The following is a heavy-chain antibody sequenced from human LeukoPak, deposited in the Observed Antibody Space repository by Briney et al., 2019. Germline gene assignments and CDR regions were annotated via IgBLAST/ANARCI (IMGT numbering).Heavy chain of an antibody. CDR3: ARDRFGYGGNSGL. J-gene: IGHJ4*02. CDR1: GGSFSDYY. Sequence: ETLSLTCAVFGGSFSDYYGSWVRQAPGKGLEWVSVIYSGGSTYYADSVKGRFTISRDNSKNTLYLQMNSLRAEDTAVYYCARDRFGYGGNSGLWGQGTLVTVSS. CDR2: IYSGGST. D-gene: IGHD4-23*01. V-gene: IGHV3-66*01.